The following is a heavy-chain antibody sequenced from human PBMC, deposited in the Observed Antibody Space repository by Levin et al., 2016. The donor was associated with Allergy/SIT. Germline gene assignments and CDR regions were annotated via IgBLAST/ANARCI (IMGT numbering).Heavy chain of an antibody. V-gene: IGHV1-18*01. CDR2: SALMKMTP. CDR1: GYTFSNYG. D-gene: IGHD1-1*01. J-gene: IGHJ5*02. CDR3: VRDWDRRDDNFDP. Sequence: ASVKVSCKASGYTFSNYGISWVRQALDRGLSGWDGSALMKMTPNYAQNVQGRVTMTTDTSTSTAYMELRSLRSDDTAVYYCVRDWDRRDDNFDPWGQGTLVIVSS.